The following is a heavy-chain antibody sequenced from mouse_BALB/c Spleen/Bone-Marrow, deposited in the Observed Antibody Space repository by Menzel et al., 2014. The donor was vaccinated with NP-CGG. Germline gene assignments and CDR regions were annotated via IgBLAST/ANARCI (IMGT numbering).Heavy chain of an antibody. Sequence: EVKLMESGGGLMKPGGSLKLACAASGFAFTSYDMSWVRQTPEKRLEWVAYISSGVGSTYYPDTVKGRFTISRDNAKNTLYLQMSSLKSEDTAMVYCARRVGRGGFAYWGQGTLVTVSA. CDR1: GFAFTSYD. V-gene: IGHV5-12-1*01. CDR2: ISSGVGST. CDR3: ARRVGRGGFAY. J-gene: IGHJ3*01.